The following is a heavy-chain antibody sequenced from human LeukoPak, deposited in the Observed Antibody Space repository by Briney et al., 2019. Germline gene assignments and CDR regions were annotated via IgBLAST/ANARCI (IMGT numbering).Heavy chain of an antibody. CDR3: ARAGGYYYGSGTSRDYFDY. CDR1: GDSINSYF. CDR2: IYTTGTT. Sequence: SETLSLTCTVSGDSINSYFWNWIRQSPGKGLEWIGNIYTTGTTHYNPSLKSRVTISIDRSKNQFSLRLSSVTAADTAVYYCARAGGYYYGSGTSRDYFDYWGQGTLVTVSS. J-gene: IGHJ4*02. D-gene: IGHD3-10*01. V-gene: IGHV4-4*08.